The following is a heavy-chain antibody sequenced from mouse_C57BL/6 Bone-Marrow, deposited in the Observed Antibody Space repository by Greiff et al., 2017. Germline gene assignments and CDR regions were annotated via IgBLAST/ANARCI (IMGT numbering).Heavy chain of an antibody. CDR3: ARSNYSGNYFDD. V-gene: IGHV1-26*01. CDR2: INPNNGGT. J-gene: IGHJ2*01. CDR1: GYTFTDYY. D-gene: IGHD1-1*01. Sequence: EVQLQQSGPELVKPGASVKISCKASGYTFTDYYMNWVKQSHGKSLEWIGDINPNNGGTSYNQKFKGKATLTVDKSSSTAYMELRSLTSEDSAVYYCARSNYSGNYFDDWGQGTTLTVSS.